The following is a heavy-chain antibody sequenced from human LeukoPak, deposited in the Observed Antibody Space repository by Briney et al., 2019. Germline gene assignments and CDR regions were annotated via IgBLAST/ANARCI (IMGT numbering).Heavy chain of an antibody. Sequence: PGGSLRLSCAASGFTFSSYAMSWVRQAPGKGLEWVSAISGSGGSTYYADSVKGWFTISRDNSKNTLYLQMNSLRAEDTAVYYCAKDKEQLWLLSGFDYWGQGTLVTVSS. V-gene: IGHV3-23*01. CDR3: AKDKEQLWLLSGFDY. D-gene: IGHD5-18*01. CDR1: GFTFSSYA. CDR2: ISGSGGST. J-gene: IGHJ4*02.